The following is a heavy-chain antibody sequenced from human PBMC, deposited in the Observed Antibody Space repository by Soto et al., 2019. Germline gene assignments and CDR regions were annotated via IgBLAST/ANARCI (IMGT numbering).Heavy chain of an antibody. CDR2: IYYNDDR. CDR3: AHSDGGYEIIYFDF. J-gene: IGHJ4*02. Sequence: SGPTLVNPTQTLTLTCTFSGFSFTTAGVAVGWIRQTPGGALEWLTLIYYNDDRRFSPSLKTRLTITGDTSKNQVVLSLTNVNPGDTATYFCAHSDGGYEIIYFDFWGQGIPVTVSS. CDR1: GFSFTTAGVA. D-gene: IGHD5-12*01. V-gene: IGHV2-5*01.